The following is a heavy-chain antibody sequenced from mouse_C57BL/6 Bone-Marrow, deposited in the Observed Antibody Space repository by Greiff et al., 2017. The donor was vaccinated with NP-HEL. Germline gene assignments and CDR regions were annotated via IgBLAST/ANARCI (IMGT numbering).Heavy chain of an antibody. J-gene: IGHJ1*03. D-gene: IGHD2-5*01. CDR2: IYPRSGNT. CDR1: GYTFTSYG. CDR3: ARRSYYSNGYWYFDV. Sequence: QVQLKESGAELARPGASVKLSCKASGYTFTSYGISWVKQRTGQGLEWIGEIYPRSGNTYYNEKFKGKATLTADKSSSTAYMELRSLTSEDSAVYFCARRSYYSNGYWYFDVWSTGTTVTVSS. V-gene: IGHV1-81*01.